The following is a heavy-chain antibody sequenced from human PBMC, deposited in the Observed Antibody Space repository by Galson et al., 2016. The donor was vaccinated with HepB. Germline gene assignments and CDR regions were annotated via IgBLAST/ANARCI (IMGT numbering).Heavy chain of an antibody. V-gene: IGHV1-3*03. J-gene: IGHJ4*02. CDR2: IATDTGDT. Sequence: SVKVSCKASGYTFNRHAMHWVRQAPGQRLEWMGWIATDTGDTRYPQEFQGRITMTRDTSANTAYMELSSLTSEDTAVYYCARDTGIGAPGGHYYFDQWGQGILVTVTS. CDR1: GYTFNRHA. CDR3: ARDTGIGAPGGHYYFDQ. D-gene: IGHD3-10*01.